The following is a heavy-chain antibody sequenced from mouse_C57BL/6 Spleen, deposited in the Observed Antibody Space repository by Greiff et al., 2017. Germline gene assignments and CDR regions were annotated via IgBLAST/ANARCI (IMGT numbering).Heavy chain of an antibody. CDR2: IDPSDSYT. CDR3: ASGSYYYGSRGYFDV. CDR1: GYTFTSYW. V-gene: IGHV1-69*01. D-gene: IGHD1-1*01. J-gene: IGHJ1*03. Sequence: QVQLQQPGAELVMPGASVKLSCKASGYTFTSYWMHWVKQRPGQGLEWIGEIDPSDSYTNYNQKFKGKSTLTVDKSSSTAYMQLSSLTSEDSAVYYCASGSYYYGSRGYFDVWGTGTTVTVSS.